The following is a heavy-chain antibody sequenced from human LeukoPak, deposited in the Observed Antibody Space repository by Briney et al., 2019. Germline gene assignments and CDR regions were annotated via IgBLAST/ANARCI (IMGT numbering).Heavy chain of an antibody. CDR2: ISGSGGST. V-gene: IGHV3-23*01. J-gene: IGHJ3*02. CDR3: AKDRGYYDSSGYSRDAFDI. CDR1: GFTFSNYA. Sequence: GGSLRLSCEASGFTFSNYAMSWVRQAPGKGLEWVSAISGSGGSTYYADSVKGRFTISRDNSKNTLYLQMNSLRAEDTAVYYCAKDRGYYDSSGYSRDAFDIWGQGTMVTVSS. D-gene: IGHD3-22*01.